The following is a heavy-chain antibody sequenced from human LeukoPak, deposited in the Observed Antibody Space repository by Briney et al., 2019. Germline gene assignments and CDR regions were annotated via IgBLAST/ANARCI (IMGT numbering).Heavy chain of an antibody. CDR1: GGSISSGGYY. V-gene: IGHV4-30-2*01. CDR3: ARTPAAIAAAEYYYMDV. CDR2: IYHSGST. Sequence: LVKPSETLSLTCTVSGGSISSGGYYWSWIRQPPGKGLEWIGYIYHSGSTYYNPSLKSRVTISVDRSKNQFSLKLSSVTAADTAVYYCARTPAAIAAAEYYYMDVWGKGTTVTVSS. D-gene: IGHD6-13*01. J-gene: IGHJ6*03.